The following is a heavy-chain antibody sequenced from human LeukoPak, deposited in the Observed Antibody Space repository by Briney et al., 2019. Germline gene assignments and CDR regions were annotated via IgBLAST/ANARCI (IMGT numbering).Heavy chain of an antibody. CDR2: ISGYNSKT. V-gene: IGHV1-18*01. CDR3: ARSAVTGTSPSDF. J-gene: IGHJ4*02. D-gene: IGHD6-19*01. CDR1: SYTFSSYG. Sequence: ASVKVSCKASSYTFSSYGISWVRQAPGQGLEWMGWISGYNSKTKYAQKFQGRVIMTTDTSTSTAYMELRSLRSDDTAVYYCARSAVTGTSPSDFWGQGTLVTVSS.